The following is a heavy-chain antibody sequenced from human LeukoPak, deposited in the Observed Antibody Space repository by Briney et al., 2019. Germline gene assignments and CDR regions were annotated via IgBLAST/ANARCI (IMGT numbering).Heavy chain of an antibody. Sequence: GGSLRLSCAASGFTFSSYEMNWVRQAPGKGLEWVSYISSSGSTIYYAESVKGRFTISRDNAKSSLYLQMNSLRAEDTAVYYCASNLPYCSSTSCYTPQGDYYYMDVWGKGTTVTVSS. CDR1: GFTFSSYE. V-gene: IGHV3-48*03. CDR2: ISSSGSTI. CDR3: ASNLPYCSSTSCYTPQGDYYYMDV. D-gene: IGHD2-2*02. J-gene: IGHJ6*03.